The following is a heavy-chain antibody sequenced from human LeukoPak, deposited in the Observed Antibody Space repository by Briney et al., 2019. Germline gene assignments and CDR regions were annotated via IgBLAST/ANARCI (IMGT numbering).Heavy chain of an antibody. D-gene: IGHD3-22*01. CDR2: ITSGAGST. J-gene: IGHJ4*02. V-gene: IGHV3-11*01. CDR1: GFSISDYY. Sequence: GGSLRLSCDASGFSISDYYMSRIRQSPGKGLEWISYITSGAGSTKYADSVKGRFTISRDKAKNSVALQLNSLRAEDTAVYYCTRERGVTYYAFESWGQGTLVTVSS. CDR3: TRERGVTYYAFES.